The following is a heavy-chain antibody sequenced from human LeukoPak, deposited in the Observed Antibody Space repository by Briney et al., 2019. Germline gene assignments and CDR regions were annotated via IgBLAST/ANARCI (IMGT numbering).Heavy chain of an antibody. J-gene: IGHJ4*02. CDR2: FDPEDGKP. D-gene: IGHD3-22*01. CDR3: AADGGLLLNS. CDR1: GYTLTELS. V-gene: IGHV1-24*01. Sequence: ASVKVSCKVSGYTLTELSMHWVRQAPGKGLEWMGGFDPEDGKPIYAQKFQGRVTMTEDTSTDTTYMELSSLRSADTAVYYCAADGGLLLNSWGQGTLVTVSS.